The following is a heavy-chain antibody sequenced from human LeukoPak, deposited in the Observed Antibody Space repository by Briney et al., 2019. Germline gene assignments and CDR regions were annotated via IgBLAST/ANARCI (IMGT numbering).Heavy chain of an antibody. Sequence: PGGSLRLSCSASGFTFSSYSMNWVRQAPGKGLEWVSSISSSSSYIYYADSVKGRFTISRDNAKNSLYLQMNSLRAEDTAVYYCAREDRRGFDYWGQGTLVTVSS. V-gene: IGHV3-21*01. CDR3: AREDRRGFDY. CDR1: GFTFSSYS. CDR2: ISSSSSYI. J-gene: IGHJ4*02.